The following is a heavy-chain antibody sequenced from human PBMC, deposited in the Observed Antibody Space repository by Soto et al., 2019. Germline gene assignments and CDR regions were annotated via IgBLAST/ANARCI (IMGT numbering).Heavy chain of an antibody. V-gene: IGHV3-30-3*01. J-gene: IGHJ1*01. D-gene: IGHD4-17*01. CDR3: ALSPNTVTRGYFQH. CDR1: GFTFSSYA. CDR2: ISYDGSKK. Sequence: QVQLVEPGGGVVQPGRSLRLSCAASGFTFSSYAMHGVRQAPGKGLEWVAVISYDGSKKYYADPVKGRFTNSRDNSKNTLYLQMNSLRAEDTAVYYCALSPNTVTRGYFQHWGQGTLVTVSS.